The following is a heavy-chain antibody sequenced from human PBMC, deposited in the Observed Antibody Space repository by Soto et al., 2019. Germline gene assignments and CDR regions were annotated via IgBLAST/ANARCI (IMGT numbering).Heavy chain of an antibody. J-gene: IGHJ4*02. CDR3: AASGDYNLYYFDY. D-gene: IGHD4-17*01. V-gene: IGHV1-46*01. CDR1: GYTFTSYY. CDR2: INPSGGST. Sequence: ASVTVSCTASGYTFTSYYMHWVRQAPGQGLEWMGIINPSGGSTSYAQKFQGRVTMTRDMSTSTAYMELSSLRSEDTAVYYCAASGDYNLYYFDYWGQGTLVTVSS.